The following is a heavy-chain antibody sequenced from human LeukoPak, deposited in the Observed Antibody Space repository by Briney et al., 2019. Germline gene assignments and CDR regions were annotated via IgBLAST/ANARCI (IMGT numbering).Heavy chain of an antibody. CDR2: IYYSGTT. D-gene: IGHD5-12*01. CDR1: GGPIATRHW. J-gene: IGHJ4*02. V-gene: IGHV4-4*02. CDR3: VRAGYSGYIDY. Sequence: SGTLSLTCAVSGGPIATRHWWSWIRQSPGKGLQWIGEIYYSGTTNYNPSLKSRVIILVDKSKSQFSLNLTSVTAADTALYYCVRAGYSGYIDYWGQGTLVTVSS.